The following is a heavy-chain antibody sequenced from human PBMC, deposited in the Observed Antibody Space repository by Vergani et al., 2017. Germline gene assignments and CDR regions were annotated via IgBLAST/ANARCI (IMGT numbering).Heavy chain of an antibody. V-gene: IGHV3-30*01. Sequence: QLVESGGGWVQPGGSLRLSCVVSGFDFSSYIMNWVRQAPGKGLEWVAVISYDGRNKYYADSVKGRFTISRDNSKNTLYLQMNSLRAEDTAVYYCARETLSTSYYMDVWGKGTTVTVSS. CDR2: ISYDGRNK. J-gene: IGHJ6*03. CDR3: ARETLSTSYYMDV. CDR1: GFDFSSYI. D-gene: IGHD2-2*01.